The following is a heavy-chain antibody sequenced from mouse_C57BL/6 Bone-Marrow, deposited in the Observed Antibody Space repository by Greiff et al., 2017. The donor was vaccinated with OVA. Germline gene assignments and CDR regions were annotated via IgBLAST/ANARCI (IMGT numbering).Heavy chain of an antibody. CDR1: GYTFTSYW. D-gene: IGHD1-1*01. CDR3: ARDFYYYGSSYVGWYFDV. CDR2: IHPNSGST. Sequence: VKLQQSGAELVKPGASVKLSCKASGYTFTSYWMHWVKQRPGQGLEWIGMIHPNSGSTNYNEKFKSKATLTVDKSSSTAYMQLSSLTSEDSAVYYCARDFYYYGSSYVGWYFDVWGTGTTVTVSS. J-gene: IGHJ1*03. V-gene: IGHV1-64*01.